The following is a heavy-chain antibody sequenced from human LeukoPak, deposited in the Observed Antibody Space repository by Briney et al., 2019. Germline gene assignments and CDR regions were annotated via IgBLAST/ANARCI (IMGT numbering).Heavy chain of an antibody. Sequence: GASVKVPCKASGYRFTSYYMHWVRQAPGQGLEWMGIINPSDGSTSYAQRFQGRVTLTRDTSTSTVYMELSSLRSEDTAVYYCARGGNYYYDSSGYNDAFDIWGQGTMVTVSS. V-gene: IGHV1-46*01. CDR3: ARGGNYYYDSSGYNDAFDI. J-gene: IGHJ3*02. D-gene: IGHD3-22*01. CDR2: INPSDGST. CDR1: GYRFTSYY.